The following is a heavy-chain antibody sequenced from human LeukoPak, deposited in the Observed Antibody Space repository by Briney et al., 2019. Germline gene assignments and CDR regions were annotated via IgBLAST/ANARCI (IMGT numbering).Heavy chain of an antibody. Sequence: SVKVSCKASGGTFSSYAISWVRQAPGQGLEWMGRIIPIFGTANYAQKFQGRVTITTDESTSTAYMELSSLRSEDTAVYYCAAASGDCSGGSCAGYWGQGALVTVSS. V-gene: IGHV1-69*05. CDR1: GGTFSSYA. D-gene: IGHD2-15*01. CDR2: IIPIFGTA. J-gene: IGHJ4*02. CDR3: AAASGDCSGGSCAGY.